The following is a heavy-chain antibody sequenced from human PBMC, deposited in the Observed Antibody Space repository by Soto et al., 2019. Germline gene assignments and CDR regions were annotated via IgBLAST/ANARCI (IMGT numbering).Heavy chain of an antibody. CDR3: ARDLGAYGDYYFDY. CDR2: IYYSGST. V-gene: IGHV4-30-4*01. CDR1: GGSISSGDYY. D-gene: IGHD4-17*01. Sequence: PSETLSLTCTVSGGSISSGDYYWSWIRQPPGKGLEWIGYIYYSGSTYYNPSLKSRVTISVDTSKNQFSLKLSSVTAADTAVYYCARDLGAYGDYYFDYWGQGTLVTSPQ. J-gene: IGHJ4*02.